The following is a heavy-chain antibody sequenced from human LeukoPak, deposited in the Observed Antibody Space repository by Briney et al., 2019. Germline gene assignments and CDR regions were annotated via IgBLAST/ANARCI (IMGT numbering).Heavy chain of an antibody. J-gene: IGHJ4*02. D-gene: IGHD6-19*01. CDR2: ISRSSSYI. Sequence: GGSLRLSCAASGFTFSSYSMNWVRQAPGKGLEWVSSISRSSSYIYYADSVKGRFTISRDNAKNSLYLQMNSLRAEDTAVYYCARVGSSGWHPLDYWGQGTLVTVSS. V-gene: IGHV3-21*01. CDR1: GFTFSSYS. CDR3: ARVGSSGWHPLDY.